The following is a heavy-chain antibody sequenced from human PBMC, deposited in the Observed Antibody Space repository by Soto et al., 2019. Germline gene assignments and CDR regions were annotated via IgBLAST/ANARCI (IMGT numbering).Heavy chain of an antibody. V-gene: IGHV3-74*01. Sequence: GGSLRLSCVVSEFTFSSSWMHWVRQGPEKGLVWVSRINSDGSYINYADSVKGRFTTSRDNAKNMLYLQMNSLRAEDTAVYYCVKPLWFGLFDPWGQGTLVTVSS. J-gene: IGHJ5*02. D-gene: IGHD3-10*01. CDR1: EFTFSSSW. CDR3: VKPLWFGLFDP. CDR2: INSDGSYI.